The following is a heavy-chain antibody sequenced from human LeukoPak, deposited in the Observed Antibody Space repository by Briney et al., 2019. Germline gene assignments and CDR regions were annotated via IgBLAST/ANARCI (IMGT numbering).Heavy chain of an antibody. J-gene: IGHJ4*02. Sequence: PGGSLRLSCAASGFTFTNYWMHWVRQAPGKGLEWVSSISSSSSYIYYADSVRGRFTISRDNAKNSLYLQMNSLRAEDTTVYYCARGGSYPYYFDYWGQGTLVTVSS. CDR3: ARGGSYPYYFDY. CDR2: ISSSSSYI. D-gene: IGHD1-26*01. CDR1: GFTFTNYW. V-gene: IGHV3-21*01.